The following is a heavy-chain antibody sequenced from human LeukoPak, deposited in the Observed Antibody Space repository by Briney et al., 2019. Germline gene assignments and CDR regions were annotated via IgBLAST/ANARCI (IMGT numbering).Heavy chain of an antibody. D-gene: IGHD2-15*01. V-gene: IGHV1-8*01. Sequence: ASVKVSCKASGYTFTSYDINWVRQATGQGLEWTGWMNPNSGNTGYAQKFQGRVTMTRNTSISTAYMELSGLRSDDTAVYYCARVGSSSDAFDIWGQGTMVTVSS. J-gene: IGHJ3*02. CDR2: MNPNSGNT. CDR3: ARVGSSSDAFDI. CDR1: GYTFTSYD.